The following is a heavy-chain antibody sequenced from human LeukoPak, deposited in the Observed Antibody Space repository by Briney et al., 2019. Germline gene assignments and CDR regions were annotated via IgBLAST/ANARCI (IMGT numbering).Heavy chain of an antibody. CDR3: ARDRMVLLERLPRDS. Sequence: ASVKVSCKSSGSTFTSYDISWVRQAPGQGLEWMGWINANNGNTNYAQKHPGRVTMTTDTYTSTPYMELRRLRADDTGVHYCARDRMVLLERLPRDSRGEGTLVTLSS. CDR1: GSTFTSYD. V-gene: IGHV1-18*04. J-gene: IGHJ4*02. D-gene: IGHD1-1*01. CDR2: INANNGNT.